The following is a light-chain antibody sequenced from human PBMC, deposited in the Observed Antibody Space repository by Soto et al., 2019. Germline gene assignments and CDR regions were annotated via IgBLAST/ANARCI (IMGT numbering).Light chain of an antibody. CDR1: QSVSNN. CDR3: QQYNNWPLT. V-gene: IGKV3-15*01. J-gene: IGKJ1*01. CDR2: GAS. Sequence: EIVLTQSPGTLSLSPGERATLSCRASQSVSNNYLAWYQQKPGQAPRLLIYGASPRATGIPGRFSGSGSGTVFTLTISSLQSEDFAVYYCQQYNNWPLTFGQGTKVDI.